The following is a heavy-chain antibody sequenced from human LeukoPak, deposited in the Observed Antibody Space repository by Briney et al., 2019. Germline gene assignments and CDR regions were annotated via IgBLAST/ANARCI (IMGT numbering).Heavy chain of an antibody. CDR1: GYTFTSYG. CDR2: ISSNSDNT. V-gene: IGHV1-18*01. Sequence: ASVKVSCKATGYTFTSYGISWVRQAPGQGLEWMGWISSNSDNTNYAQKLQGRVTMTTDISTSTAYMELRSLRSDDTAVYYCARDWGSIKVITDYWGQGTLVTVSS. CDR3: ARDWGSIKVITDY. J-gene: IGHJ4*02. D-gene: IGHD3-16*01.